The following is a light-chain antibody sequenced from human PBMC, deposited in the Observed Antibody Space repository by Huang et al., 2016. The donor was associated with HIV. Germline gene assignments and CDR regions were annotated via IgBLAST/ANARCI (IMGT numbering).Light chain of an antibody. Sequence: EIVMTQSPATLSVSPGERATLSCRASQSVSSNLAWYQQKPGQAPRLLIYGASTRATGIPARFSGSGSGTEFTLIISSLQSEDFAAYFCQQYNNWPPYTFGQGTKLEIK. CDR2: GAS. CDR1: QSVSSN. CDR3: QQYNNWPPYT. V-gene: IGKV3-15*01. J-gene: IGKJ2*01.